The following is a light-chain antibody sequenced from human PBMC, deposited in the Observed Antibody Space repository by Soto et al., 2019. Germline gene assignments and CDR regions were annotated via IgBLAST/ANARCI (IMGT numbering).Light chain of an antibody. CDR2: KVS. CDR1: QSLVCIDGNTY. Sequence: DVVMTQSPLSLPVTLAQPASISCRSSQSLVCIDGNTYLTWFQQKPGQSPRRLIYKVSTRDSGVPGRFSGSGSGTDFTLKISRVEAEDVGVYYCMQRTHWPHTFGQGTKLEIK. V-gene: IGKV2-30*01. J-gene: IGKJ2*01. CDR3: MQRTHWPHT.